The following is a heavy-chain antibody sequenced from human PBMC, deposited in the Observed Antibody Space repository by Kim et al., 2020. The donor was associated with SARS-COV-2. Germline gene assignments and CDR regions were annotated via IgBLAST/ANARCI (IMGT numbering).Heavy chain of an antibody. V-gene: IGHV3-11*01. J-gene: IGHJ5*02. D-gene: IGHD6-19*01. CDR3: ARGRSSGWAA. CDR2: NTV. Sequence: NTVYYADSLRGRFTISRDNAKNSLYLQGNDLRGDDTALYFCARGRSSGWAAWGQGALVTVSS.